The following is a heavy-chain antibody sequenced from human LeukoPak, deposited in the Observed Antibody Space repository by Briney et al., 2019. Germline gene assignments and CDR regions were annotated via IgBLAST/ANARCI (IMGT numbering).Heavy chain of an antibody. V-gene: IGHV1-69*05. CDR2: IIPIFGTA. Sequence: GSSAKVSCEASGGTFSSYAISWVRQAPGQGLEWMGRIIPIFGTANYAQKFQGRVTITTDESTSTAYMELSSLRSEDTAVYYCARGRYYDSSGYYHDYWGQGTLVTVSS. CDR1: GGTFSSYA. J-gene: IGHJ4*02. D-gene: IGHD3-22*01. CDR3: ARGRYYDSSGYYHDY.